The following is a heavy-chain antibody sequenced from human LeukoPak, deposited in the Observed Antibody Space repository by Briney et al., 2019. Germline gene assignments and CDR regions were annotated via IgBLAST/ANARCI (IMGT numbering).Heavy chain of an antibody. J-gene: IGHJ3*02. V-gene: IGHV3-23*01. CDR2: ISDSGGST. CDR3: AKRFSSGWRYAFDI. Sequence: GGSLRLSCAASGFTFSSYAMSWVRQDPGKGLEWISAISDSGGSTYYADSVKGRFTISRDNSKNTLFLQMNSLRAEDTAIYYCAKRFSSGWRYAFDIWGQGTMVTVSS. D-gene: IGHD6-19*01. CDR1: GFTFSSYA.